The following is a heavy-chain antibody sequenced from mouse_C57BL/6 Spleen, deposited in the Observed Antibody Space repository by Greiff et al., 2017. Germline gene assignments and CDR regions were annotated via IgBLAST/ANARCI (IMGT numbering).Heavy chain of an antibody. D-gene: IGHD1-1*01. V-gene: IGHV10-1*01. Sequence: EVMLVESGGGLVQPKGSLKLSCAASGFSFNTYAMNWVRQAPGKGLEWVARIRSKSNNYATYYADTVKDRFTISRDDSESMLYLQMSNLKSEDTAMYYCVRHGSSYYCYFDVWGTGTTVTVSS. J-gene: IGHJ1*03. CDR3: VRHGSSYYCYFDV. CDR2: IRSKSNNYAT. CDR1: GFSFNTYA.